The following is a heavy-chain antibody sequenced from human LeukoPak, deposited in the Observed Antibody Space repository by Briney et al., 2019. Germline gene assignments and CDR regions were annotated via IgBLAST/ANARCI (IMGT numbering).Heavy chain of an antibody. CDR2: IRSKANSYAT. CDR3: TRPQGLAVAGTGDFDY. CDR1: GFSFSTYA. J-gene: IGHJ4*02. V-gene: IGHV3-73*01. D-gene: IGHD6-19*01. Sequence: PGGSLRLSCAASGFSFSTYAMHWVRQASGKGLEWVGRIRSKANSYATAYAASVKGRFTISRDDSKNTAYLQMNSLKTEDTAVYYCTRPQGLAVAGTGDFDYWGQGTLVTVSS.